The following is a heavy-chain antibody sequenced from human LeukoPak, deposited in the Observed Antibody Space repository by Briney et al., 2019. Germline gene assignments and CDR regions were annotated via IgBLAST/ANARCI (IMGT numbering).Heavy chain of an antibody. CDR3: ARVRPPRVTIFGVVISLGYYFDY. CDR2: IYYSGST. Sequence: SETLSLTCTVSGGSISSSSYYWGWIRQPPGKGLEWIGSIYYSGSTYYNPSLKSRVTISVDTSKNQFSLKLRSVTAADTAVYYCARVRPPRVTIFGVVISLGYYFDYWGQGTLVTVSS. J-gene: IGHJ4*02. D-gene: IGHD3-3*01. CDR1: GGSISSSSYY. V-gene: IGHV4-39*01.